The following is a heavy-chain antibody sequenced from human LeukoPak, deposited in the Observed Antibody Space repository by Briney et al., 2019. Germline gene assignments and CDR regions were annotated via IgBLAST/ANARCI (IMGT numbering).Heavy chain of an antibody. CDR3: ARVGASSWYLWYFDL. Sequence: PGGSLRLSCAASGFTFTTYSMNWVRQAPGKEPEWVSAVSSSSDYVYYADSVRGRFTISRDNAKNSLYLQMNSLRAEDTAVYYCARVGASSWYLWYFDLWGRGTLVTVSS. CDR1: GFTFTTYS. CDR2: VSSSSDYV. V-gene: IGHV3-21*01. D-gene: IGHD6-13*01. J-gene: IGHJ2*01.